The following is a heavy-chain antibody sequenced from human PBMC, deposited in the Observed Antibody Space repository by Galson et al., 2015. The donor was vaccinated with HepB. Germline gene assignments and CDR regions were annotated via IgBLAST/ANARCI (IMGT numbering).Heavy chain of an antibody. Sequence: CAISGDSVSSNSAAWNWIRQSPPRGLEWLGRTYYRSKWYNDYAVSVKSRITINPDTSKNQFSLQLNSVTPEDTAVYYCASGSSVGGWDLAFDYWGQGTLVTVSS. V-gene: IGHV6-1*01. CDR2: TYYRSKWYN. J-gene: IGHJ4*02. D-gene: IGHD1-26*01. CDR1: GDSVSSNSAA. CDR3: ASGSSVGGWDLAFDY.